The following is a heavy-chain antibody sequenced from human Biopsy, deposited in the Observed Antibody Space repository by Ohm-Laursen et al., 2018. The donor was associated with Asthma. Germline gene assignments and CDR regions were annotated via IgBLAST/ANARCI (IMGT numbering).Heavy chain of an antibody. J-gene: IGHJ5*02. CDR1: GGTFSSYA. CDR3: ARDLVSSPIRHGSGSYCLYNWFDP. V-gene: IGHV1-69*01. D-gene: IGHD3-10*01. Sequence: SSVKVSCKASGGTFSSYAISWVRQAPGQGLEWMGGIIPIFGTANYAQKFQARVTITADESTSTAYMELSSLRSEDTAVYYCARDLVSSPIRHGSGSYCLYNWFDPWGQGTLVTVSS. CDR2: IIPIFGTA.